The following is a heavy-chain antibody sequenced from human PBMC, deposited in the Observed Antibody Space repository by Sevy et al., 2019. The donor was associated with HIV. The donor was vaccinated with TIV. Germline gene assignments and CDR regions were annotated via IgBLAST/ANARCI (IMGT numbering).Heavy chain of an antibody. D-gene: IGHD1-1*01. Sequence: GGSLRLSCAASGFTFSSYWMSWVRQAPGKGLEWVANIKQDGSEKYYVDSVKGRFTISRDNAKNSLYLQMNSLRAEDTAVYYCARVNGKGPNYYYGMDVWGQWTTVTVSS. J-gene: IGHJ6*02. V-gene: IGHV3-7*01. CDR3: ARVNGKGPNYYYGMDV. CDR2: IKQDGSEK. CDR1: GFTFSSYW.